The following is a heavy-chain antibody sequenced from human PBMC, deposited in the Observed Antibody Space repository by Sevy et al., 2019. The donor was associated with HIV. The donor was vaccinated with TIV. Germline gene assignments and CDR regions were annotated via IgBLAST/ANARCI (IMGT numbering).Heavy chain of an antibody. CDR3: ARGALRFLVVRNWFDP. J-gene: IGHJ5*02. Sequence: GGSLRLSCVASGFTLNSYWMSWVRQAPGKGLEWVANIKQDGSVRYYVDSVKGRFTISRDNARNLVYLQMNSLRVEDTAVYYCARGALRFLVVRNWFDPWGQGTLVTVSS. D-gene: IGHD3-3*01. V-gene: IGHV3-7*03. CDR2: IKQDGSVR. CDR1: GFTLNSYW.